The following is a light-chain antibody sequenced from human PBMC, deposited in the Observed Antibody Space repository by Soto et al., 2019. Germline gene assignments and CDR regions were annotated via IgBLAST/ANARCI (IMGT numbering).Light chain of an antibody. V-gene: IGLV2-8*01. CDR2: DVT. CDR1: SSDVGTHGY. Sequence: QSVLTQPPSASGSPGQSVTIFCTGTSSDVGTHGYVSWYQQHAGKAPKLVIYDVTKRPSGVPDRFSGSKSGNTASLTVSGLQAEDEADYYCMCYAGGNNWVFGGGTKVTVL. CDR3: MCYAGGNNWV. J-gene: IGLJ3*02.